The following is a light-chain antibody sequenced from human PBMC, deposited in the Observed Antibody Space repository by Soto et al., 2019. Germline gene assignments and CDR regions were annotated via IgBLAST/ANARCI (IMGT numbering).Light chain of an antibody. CDR2: EDN. J-gene: IGLJ2*01. Sequence: NFMLTQPHSVSESPGKTVTISCTGSSGSIASNYVQWYQQRPGSAPTTVIYEDNLRPSGVPDRFSGSIDSSSNSASLTISGLKTEDEADYYCQSYDSSNQGVVFGGGTQLPS. V-gene: IGLV6-57*02. CDR1: SGSIASNY. CDR3: QSYDSSNQGVV.